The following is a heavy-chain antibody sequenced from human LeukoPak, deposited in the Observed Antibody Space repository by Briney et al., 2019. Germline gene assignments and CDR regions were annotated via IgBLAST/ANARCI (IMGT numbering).Heavy chain of an antibody. CDR1: GESVSSYSAA. CDR3: ARGGYNFDC. J-gene: IGHJ4*02. V-gene: IGHV6-1*01. CDR2: TYYRSKWYN. Sequence: SQTLSLTCAISGESVSSYSAAWNWIGQSPSRGLEWLGRTYYRSKWYNDYAVSVKSRITVNPDTSKNQFSLQLNSVTPEDTAVYYCARGGYNFDCWGQGTLVTVSS. D-gene: IGHD5-18*01.